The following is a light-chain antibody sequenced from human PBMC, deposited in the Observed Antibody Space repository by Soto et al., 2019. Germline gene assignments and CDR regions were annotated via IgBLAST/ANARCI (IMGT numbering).Light chain of an antibody. CDR3: SSYADSNNVEVL. V-gene: IGLV2-8*01. Sequence: QSALTQPPSASGSPGQSVTIACTGTSSDVGSCKYVSWYQQHPGKAPKLIIYEVIKRPSGVPDRFSGSKSGNTASLTVSGLQAEDEADYYCSSYADSNNVEVLFGGGTKLNVL. CDR2: EVI. J-gene: IGLJ2*01. CDR1: SSDVGSCKY.